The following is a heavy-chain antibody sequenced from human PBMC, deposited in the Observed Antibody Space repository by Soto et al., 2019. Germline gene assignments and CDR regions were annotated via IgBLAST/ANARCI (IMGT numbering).Heavy chain of an antibody. Sequence: GESLTISCKGSGYSFTSYWIGWVRHIPGKSLEWIGISHLGASATKYSPSFQGQVAISADKSISTAYLQWSSLKASDTAMYYCARLRYSGSYYPPHWFDPWGQGTLVTVAS. CDR1: GYSFTSYW. J-gene: IGHJ5*02. CDR2: SHLGASAT. CDR3: ARLRYSGSYYPPHWFDP. V-gene: IGHV5-51*01. D-gene: IGHD1-26*01.